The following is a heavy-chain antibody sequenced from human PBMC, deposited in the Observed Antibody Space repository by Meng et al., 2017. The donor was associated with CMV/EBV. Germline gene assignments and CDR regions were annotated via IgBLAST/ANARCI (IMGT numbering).Heavy chain of an antibody. J-gene: IGHJ3*01. Sequence: ASVKVSCKVSGYTLTELSIHWVRQAPGKGLEWMGSFDPEDGETIYAQKFQGRVTVTEDTSTDTAYMELSSLRSEDTAVYYCATVLLVVVAATHAFDFWGQGTMVT. CDR3: ATVLLVVVAATHAFDF. D-gene: IGHD2-15*01. CDR2: FDPEDGET. V-gene: IGHV1-24*01. CDR1: GYTLTELS.